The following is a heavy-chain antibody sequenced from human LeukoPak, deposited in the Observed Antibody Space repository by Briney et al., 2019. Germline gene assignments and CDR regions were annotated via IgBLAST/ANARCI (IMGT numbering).Heavy chain of an antibody. CDR1: GFTFSSYG. D-gene: IGHD5-18*01. Sequence: GRSLRLSCAASGFTFSSYGMHWVRQAPGKGLEWVANIKQDGSEKYFVDSVKGRFTISRDNANNSLYLQMNSLRAEDTAVYYCAKNGYSYGIHGIWDYYYMDVWGKGTTVTVSS. V-gene: IGHV3-7*03. CDR2: IKQDGSEK. CDR3: AKNGYSYGIHGIWDYYYMDV. J-gene: IGHJ6*03.